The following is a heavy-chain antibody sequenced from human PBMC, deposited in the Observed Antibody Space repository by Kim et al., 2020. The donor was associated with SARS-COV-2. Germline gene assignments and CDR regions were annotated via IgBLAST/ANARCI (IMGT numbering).Heavy chain of an antibody. V-gene: IGHV3-23*01. D-gene: IGHD5-12*01. CDR1: GFTFRSYA. J-gene: IGHJ4*02. Sequence: GGSLRLSCAASGFTFRSYAMSWVRQAPGKGLEWVSDISGSGGNTYYADSVKGRFTISRDSSKNTLFLQMNSLGAEDTATYYCAKARVYDGNHFDYWGQG. CDR3: AKARVYDGNHFDY. CDR2: ISGSGGNT.